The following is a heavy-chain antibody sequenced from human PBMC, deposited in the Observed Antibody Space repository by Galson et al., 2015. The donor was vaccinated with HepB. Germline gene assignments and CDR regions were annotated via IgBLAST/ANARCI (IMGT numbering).Heavy chain of an antibody. CDR2: ISSSSSYT. V-gene: IGHV3-11*06. CDR3: ARDQPPYSGSYLPDY. D-gene: IGHD1-26*01. CDR1: GFTFSDYY. J-gene: IGHJ4*02. Sequence: SLRLSCAASGFTFSDYYMSWIRQAPGKGLEWISYISSSSSYTNYADSVKGRFTISRDNAKNSLYLQMNSLRAEDTAVYYCARDQPPYSGSYLPDYWGQGTLVTVSS.